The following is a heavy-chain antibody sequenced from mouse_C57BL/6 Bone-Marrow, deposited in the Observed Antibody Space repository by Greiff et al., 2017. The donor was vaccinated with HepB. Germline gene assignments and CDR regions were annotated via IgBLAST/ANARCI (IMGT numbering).Heavy chain of an antibody. J-gene: IGHJ4*01. D-gene: IGHD2-4*01. Sequence: EVQLVESGGGLVQPKGSLKLSCSASGFRFNTYAMNWVRQAPGKGLEWVARIRSKSNNYATYYADSVKDRFTISRDDSESMRYLQMNNLKTEDTAMYYCVREPGLSHDYDRGAYAMDYWGQGTSVTVSS. V-gene: IGHV10-1*01. CDR1: GFRFNTYA. CDR3: VREPGLSHDYDRGAYAMDY. CDR2: IRSKSNNYAT.